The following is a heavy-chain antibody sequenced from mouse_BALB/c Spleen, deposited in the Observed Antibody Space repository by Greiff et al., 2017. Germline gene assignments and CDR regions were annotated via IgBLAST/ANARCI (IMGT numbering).Heavy chain of an antibody. Sequence: QVQLQQSGAELMKPGASVKISCKATGYTFSSYWIEWVKQRPGHGLEWIGEILPGSGSTNYNEKFKGKATFTADTSSNTAYMQLSSLTSEDSAVYYGARVAVVATYPDYWGQGTTLTVSS. CDR2: ILPGSGST. CDR3: ARVAVVATYPDY. CDR1: GYTFSSYW. D-gene: IGHD1-1*01. V-gene: IGHV1-9*01. J-gene: IGHJ2*01.